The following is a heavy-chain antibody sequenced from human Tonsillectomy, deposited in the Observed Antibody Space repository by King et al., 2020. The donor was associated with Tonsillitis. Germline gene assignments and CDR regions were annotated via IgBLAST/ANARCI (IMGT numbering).Heavy chain of an antibody. J-gene: IGHJ3*02. CDR1: GYSFTGYY. D-gene: IGHD3-22*01. Sequence: VQLVESGAEVKKPGASVKVSCKASGYSFTGYYMHWVRQAPGQGLEWMGWINPNSGGTNYAQKFQGWVTMTRDTSISTAYMELSRLRSDDTAVYYCAREGGGSGYPGPDAFDIWGQGTMVTVSS. CDR2: INPNSGGT. CDR3: AREGGGSGYPGPDAFDI. V-gene: IGHV1-2*04.